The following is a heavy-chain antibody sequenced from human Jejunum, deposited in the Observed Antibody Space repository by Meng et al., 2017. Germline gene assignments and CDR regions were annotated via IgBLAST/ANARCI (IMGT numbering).Heavy chain of an antibody. Sequence: EVQLVASGVGLVQPGGSLRPSCAASGFSFSTYAMTWVRQAPGKGPEWVSAIGSSGSNTYYADSVQGRFTITRDNSKNTLYLQMNTLRAEDTAVYYCARTYHLPQNWGQGTLVTVSS. D-gene: IGHD1-14*01. V-gene: IGHV3-23*04. CDR2: IGSSGSNT. CDR1: GFSFSTYA. J-gene: IGHJ4*02. CDR3: ARTYHLPQN.